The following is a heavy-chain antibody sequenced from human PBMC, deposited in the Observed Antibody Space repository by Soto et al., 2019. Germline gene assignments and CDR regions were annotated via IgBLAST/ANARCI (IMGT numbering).Heavy chain of an antibody. J-gene: IGHJ5*02. D-gene: IGHD3-16*01. CDR1: GGSISSGGYY. V-gene: IGHV4-31*03. CDR3: ARGRGGYNWFDP. Sequence: QVQLQGSGPGLVKPSQTLSLTCTVSGGSISSGGYYWTWIRQHPGKGLEWIGYIYYSGSTYYNPSLKSRVTISGDTSKNQFSLKLSSVTAADTAVYYCARGRGGYNWFDPWGQGTLVTVDS. CDR2: IYYSGST.